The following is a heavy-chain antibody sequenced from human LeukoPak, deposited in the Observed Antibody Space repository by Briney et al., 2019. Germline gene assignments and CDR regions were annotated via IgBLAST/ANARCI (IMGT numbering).Heavy chain of an antibody. CDR1: GYTFTSYG. V-gene: IGHV1-18*01. Sequence: EASVTVSCKASGYTFTSYGISWVRQAPGQGLEWMGWISAYNGNTNYAQKLQGRVTITTDTSTSTAYMELRSLRSDDTAVYYCAREVRRWRTPYFDYWGQGTLVTVSS. CDR3: AREVRRWRTPYFDY. J-gene: IGHJ4*02. CDR2: ISAYNGNT. D-gene: IGHD3-10*01.